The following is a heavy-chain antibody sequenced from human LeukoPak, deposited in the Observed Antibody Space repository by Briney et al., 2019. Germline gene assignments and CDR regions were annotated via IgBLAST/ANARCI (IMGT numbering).Heavy chain of an antibody. J-gene: IGHJ5*02. CDR1: GFTFSSYS. V-gene: IGHV3-21*01. CDR3: ARDPYGVGFDP. D-gene: IGHD4-17*01. Sequence: GGSLRLSCAASGFTFSSYSMNWVRQAPGKGLEWVSSISSSSYIYYADSVKGRFTISRDNAKNSLYLQMNSLRAEDTAVYYCARDPYGVGFDPWGQGTLVTVSS. CDR2: ISSSSYI.